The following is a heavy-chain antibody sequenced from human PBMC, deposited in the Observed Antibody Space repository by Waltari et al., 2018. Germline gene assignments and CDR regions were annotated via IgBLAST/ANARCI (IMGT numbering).Heavy chain of an antibody. CDR1: GFTFSTYA. Sequence: EVQLLESGGGLVQPGGSLRLSCAASGFTFSTYALRWVRQAPGKGLQWVSAISDSGENTFYAHSVKGRFTISRDNSKNTLYLQMNRLRAEDTAIFYCARRGGSAYFGAFDLWGQGTLVTVSS. CDR3: ARRGGSAYFGAFDL. CDR2: ISDSGENT. D-gene: IGHD3-22*01. J-gene: IGHJ3*01. V-gene: IGHV3-23*01.